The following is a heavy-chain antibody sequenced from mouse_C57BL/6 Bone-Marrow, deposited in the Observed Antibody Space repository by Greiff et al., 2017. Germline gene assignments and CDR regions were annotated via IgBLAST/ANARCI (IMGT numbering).Heavy chain of an antibody. CDR1: GFTIQDDY. D-gene: IGHD4-1*01. V-gene: IGHV14-4*01. CDR3: TSNLEWYFHV. Sequence: EVQLQQSGAELVRPGASVKLSCTASGFTIQDDYMHWVKQRPEQGLEWIGWIDPENGDTEYASKFQGKATITADTSSNTAYLQLSSLTSEDTAVYYCTSNLEWYFHVWGTGATVTAST. CDR2: IDPENGDT. J-gene: IGHJ1*03.